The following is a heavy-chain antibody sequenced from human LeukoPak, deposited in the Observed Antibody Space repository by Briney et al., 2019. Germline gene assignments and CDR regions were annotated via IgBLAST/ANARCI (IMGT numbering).Heavy chain of an antibody. D-gene: IGHD6-13*01. V-gene: IGHV1-69*05. Sequence: ASVKVSCKASGGTFSSYAISWVRQAPGQGLEWMGGIIPIFGTANYAQKFQGRVTITTDESTSTAYMELSSLGSEDTAVYYCARSHPRPMYSSSWYQASYFDYWGQGTLVTVSS. CDR3: ARSHPRPMYSSSWYQASYFDY. CDR2: IIPIFGTA. CDR1: GGTFSSYA. J-gene: IGHJ4*02.